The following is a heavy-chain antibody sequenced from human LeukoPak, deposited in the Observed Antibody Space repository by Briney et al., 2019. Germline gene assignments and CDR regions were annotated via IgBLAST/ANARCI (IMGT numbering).Heavy chain of an antibody. CDR1: GFTFSAYA. CDR2: ISRSGSST. Sequence: PGGSLRLSCAASGFTFSAYAMSCVRQAPGKGLEWVSAISRSGSSTDYADSVKGRFTISRDNSKNTLYLQMNSLRPEDTAVYYCAKGGDILTGYYLYWYFDLWGRGTLVTVSS. V-gene: IGHV3-23*01. J-gene: IGHJ2*01. D-gene: IGHD3-9*01. CDR3: AKGGDILTGYYLYWYFDL.